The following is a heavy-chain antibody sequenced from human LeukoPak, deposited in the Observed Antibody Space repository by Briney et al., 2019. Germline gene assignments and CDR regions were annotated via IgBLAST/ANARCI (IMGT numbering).Heavy chain of an antibody. D-gene: IGHD1-26*01. J-gene: IGHJ3*02. CDR3: ARDGVSGSYWASAFDI. CDR1: GFTFSSYA. Sequence: GRSLRLSCAASGFTFSSYAMHWVRQAPGKGLEWVAVISYDGSNKYYADSVKGRFTISRDNSKNTLYLQLNSLRAEDTAVYYCARDGVSGSYWASAFDIWGQGTMVTVSS. V-gene: IGHV3-30-3*01. CDR2: ISYDGSNK.